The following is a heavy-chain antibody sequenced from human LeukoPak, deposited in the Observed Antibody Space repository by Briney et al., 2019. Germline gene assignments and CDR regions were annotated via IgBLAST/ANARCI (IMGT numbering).Heavy chain of an antibody. J-gene: IGHJ4*02. CDR1: GFPFSNYW. CDR2: INTDGIMT. D-gene: IGHD4-23*01. V-gene: IGHV3-74*01. CDR3: AREPRWYFDY. Sequence: GGSLRLSCEASGFPFSNYWMHWVRQAPGKGLVWVSRINTDGIMTTYADSVKGRFTISRDNAKNTMYLEMNSLRAEDTAVYYCAREPRWYFDYWGQGTLVTVSS.